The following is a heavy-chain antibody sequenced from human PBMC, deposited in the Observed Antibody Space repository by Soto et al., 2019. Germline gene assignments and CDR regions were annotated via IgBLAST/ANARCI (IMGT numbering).Heavy chain of an antibody. CDR2: IYYSGST. CDR3: ARVRLDRRYYDSSGYER. J-gene: IGHJ4*02. CDR1: GGSISSSDYY. D-gene: IGHD3-22*01. Sequence: TLSLTCTVSGGSISSSDYYWSWIRQPPGKGLEWIGYIYYSGSTYYNPSLKSRVTISVDTSKNQFSLKLSSVTAADTAVYYCARVRLDRRYYDSSGYERWGQGTRVTFSS. V-gene: IGHV4-30-4*01.